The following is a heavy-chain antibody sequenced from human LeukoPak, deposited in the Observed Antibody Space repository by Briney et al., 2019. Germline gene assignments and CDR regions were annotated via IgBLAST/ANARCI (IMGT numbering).Heavy chain of an antibody. CDR1: GFTFGDYA. CDR3: TRGLKITMVRGVMTSGNWFDP. J-gene: IGHJ5*02. V-gene: IGHV3-49*03. Sequence: GVLRLSCPASGFTFGDYAMSWFRQAPGKGLEWVGFIRSKAYGVTTEYAASVKGRFTISRDDSKSIAYLQMNSLKTEDTAVYYCTRGLKITMVRGVMTSGNWFDPWGQGTLVTVSS. D-gene: IGHD3-10*01. CDR2: IRSKAYGVTT.